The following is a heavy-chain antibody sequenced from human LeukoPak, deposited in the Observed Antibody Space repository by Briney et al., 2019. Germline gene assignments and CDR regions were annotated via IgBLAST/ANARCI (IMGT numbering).Heavy chain of an antibody. V-gene: IGHV5-51*01. D-gene: IGHD1-26*01. CDR3: ARYQSGSYPYYYYYYMDV. J-gene: IGHJ6*03. CDR1: GYSFTSYW. Sequence: GESLKISCKGSGYSFTSYWIGWVRQMPGEGLEWMGIIYPGDSDTRYSPSFQGQVTISADKSISTAYLQWSSLKASDTAMYYCARYQSGSYPYYYYYYMDVWGKGTTVTVSS. CDR2: IYPGDSDT.